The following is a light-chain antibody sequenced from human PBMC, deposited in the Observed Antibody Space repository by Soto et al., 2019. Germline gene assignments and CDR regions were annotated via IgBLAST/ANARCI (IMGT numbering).Light chain of an antibody. J-gene: IGKJ1*01. CDR3: QQYHTYSPWT. CDR1: QSINSW. V-gene: IGKV1-5*03. CDR2: KAS. Sequence: DIQMTQSPSTLSASVGDRVTITCRASQSINSWLAWYQQKPGKAPKLLIYKASSLESGVPSRFSGSGSGTEFTLTISSLQPDDFATYYCQQYHTYSPWTFGQGTQVEIK.